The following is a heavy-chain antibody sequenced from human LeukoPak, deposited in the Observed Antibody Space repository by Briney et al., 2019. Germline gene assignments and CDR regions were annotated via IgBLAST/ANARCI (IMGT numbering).Heavy chain of an antibody. J-gene: IGHJ3*02. CDR1: GFTFSSYW. D-gene: IGHD7-27*01. Sequence: PGRSLRLSCAASGFTFSSYWMSWVRQAPGKGLEWVANIKQDGSEKYYVDSVKGRFTISRDNAKNSLYLQMNSLRAEDTAVYYCARDLLGVRTGDYAFDIWGQGTMVTVSS. V-gene: IGHV3-7*01. CDR3: ARDLLGVRTGDYAFDI. CDR2: IKQDGSEK.